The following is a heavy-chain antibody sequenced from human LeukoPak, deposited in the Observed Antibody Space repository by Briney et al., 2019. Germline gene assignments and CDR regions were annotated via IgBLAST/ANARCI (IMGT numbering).Heavy chain of an antibody. CDR1: GYTFTGYY. V-gene: IGHV1-2*02. CDR3: ARDRRRWLQFTQLWYFDL. D-gene: IGHD5-12*01. CDR2: INPNSGGT. J-gene: IGHJ2*01. Sequence: ASVKVSCKASGYTFTGYYMHWVRQAPGQGLEWMGWINPNSGGTNYAQKFQGRVTMTRDTSISTAYMELSRLRSDDTAVYYCARDRRRWLQFTQLWYFDLWGRGTLVTVSS.